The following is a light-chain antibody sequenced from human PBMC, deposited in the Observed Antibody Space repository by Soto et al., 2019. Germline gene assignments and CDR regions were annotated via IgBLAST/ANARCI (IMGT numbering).Light chain of an antibody. V-gene: IGLV1-44*01. CDR3: AAWDDSLRAVV. J-gene: IGLJ2*01. CDR2: RNH. CDR1: RSNIGTYA. Sequence: QSVLTQSPSASATPGQRVTISCSGGRSNIGTYAVNWYQQLPGTAPTLLIFRNHQCPSGVPDRFSGSKSGTSASLAISGPQSEDEADYYCAAWDDSLRAVVFGGGTKLTVL.